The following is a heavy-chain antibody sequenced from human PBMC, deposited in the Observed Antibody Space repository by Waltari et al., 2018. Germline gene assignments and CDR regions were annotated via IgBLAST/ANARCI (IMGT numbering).Heavy chain of an antibody. J-gene: IGHJ5*02. CDR3: ARGQSSSSGGAWFDP. CDR1: GGSFSGYY. CDR2: INHSGST. V-gene: IGHV4-34*01. Sequence: QVQLQQWGAGLLKPSETLSLTCAVYGGSFSGYYWSWIRQPPGKGLEWIGEINHSGSTNYNPSLKSRVTISVDTSKNQFSLKLSSVTAADTAVYYCARGQSSSSGGAWFDPWGQGTLVTVSS. D-gene: IGHD6-6*01.